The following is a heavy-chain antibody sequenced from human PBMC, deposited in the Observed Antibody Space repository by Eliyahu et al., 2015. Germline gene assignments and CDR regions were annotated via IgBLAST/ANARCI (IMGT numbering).Heavy chain of an antibody. J-gene: IGHJ5*02. D-gene: IGHD6-19*01. CDR2: IYDTGDT. CDR3: ARAPVKSGWYGYADL. Sequence: QVRLQESGPKLVKPSETLSLTCTVSGGSLYTYSWSWIRQSPGKGLESIGYIYDTGDTNFDPSLRGRVTISKDTSKKQVSLTLTSVTAADTAVYYCARAPVKSGWYGYADLWGQGTLVTVAS. V-gene: IGHV4-4*08. CDR1: GGSLYTYS.